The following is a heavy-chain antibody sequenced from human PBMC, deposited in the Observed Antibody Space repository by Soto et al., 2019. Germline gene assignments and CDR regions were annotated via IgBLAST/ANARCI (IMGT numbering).Heavy chain of an antibody. CDR3: ARDASYDFWSGFNWFDP. CDR1: GYTFTSYA. Sequence: ASVKVSCKASGYTFTSYAMHWVRQAPGQRLEWMGWINAGNGNTRYSQKFQGRVTITRDTSASTAYMELSSLRSEDTAVYYCARDASYDFWSGFNWFDPWGRGTLVTVSS. D-gene: IGHD3-3*01. J-gene: IGHJ5*02. CDR2: INAGNGNT. V-gene: IGHV1-3*01.